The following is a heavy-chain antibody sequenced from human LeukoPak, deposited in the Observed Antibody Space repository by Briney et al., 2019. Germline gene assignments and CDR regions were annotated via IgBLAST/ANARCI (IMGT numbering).Heavy chain of an antibody. V-gene: IGHV3-53*05. CDR1: GFTVSSNY. J-gene: IGHJ4*02. Sequence: PGGSLRLSCAASGFTVSSNYMSWVRQAPGKGLEWVSVIYSGGSTYYADSVKGRFTISRDNSKNTLYLQMNSLRAEDTAVYHCAREGCAAAASPVCYFDYWGQGTLVTVSS. CDR2: IYSGGST. D-gene: IGHD6-13*01. CDR3: AREGCAAAASPVCYFDY.